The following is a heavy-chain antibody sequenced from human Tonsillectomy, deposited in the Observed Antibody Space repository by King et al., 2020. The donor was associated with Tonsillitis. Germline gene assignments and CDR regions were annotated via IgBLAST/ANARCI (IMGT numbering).Heavy chain of an antibody. V-gene: IGHV3-23*04. CDR1: GFTFSSYA. CDR3: AKDGFWGMGVYFDN. J-gene: IGHJ4*02. D-gene: IGHD3-16*01. CDR2: ITGSGGST. Sequence: VQLVESGGGLVHTGGSLRLSCAASGFTFSSYAMNWVRQAPGKGLEWVSAITGSGGSTNHADSVKGRFTISRDNSNNKPYLQMNSLRADDTAVYYCAKDGFWGMGVYFDNWGQGTLVTVSA.